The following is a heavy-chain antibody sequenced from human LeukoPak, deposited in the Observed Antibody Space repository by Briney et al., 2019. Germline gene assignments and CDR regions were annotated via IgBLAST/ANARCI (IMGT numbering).Heavy chain of an antibody. D-gene: IGHD6-25*01. CDR3: ATKTVGIAAY. V-gene: IGHV1-2*06. CDR1: GYTFTGYY. J-gene: IGHJ4*02. CDR2: INPNSGGT. Sequence: ASVKVSCKASGYTFTGYYMHWVRQAPGQGLEWMGRINPNSGGTNYAQKFQGRVTMTRDTSISTAYLQWSSLKASDTAMYYCATKTVGIAAYWGQGTLVTVSS.